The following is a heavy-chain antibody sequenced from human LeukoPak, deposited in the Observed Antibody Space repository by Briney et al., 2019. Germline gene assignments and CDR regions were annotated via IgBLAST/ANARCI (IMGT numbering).Heavy chain of an antibody. Sequence: SETLSLTCTVSGGSISSHYWNWIRQPPGKGLEWIGYIYYSGSTNYNPSLKSRVTTSVDTSKNQFSLKLSSVTAADTAVYYCASLSEIDAFDIWGQGTMVTVSS. J-gene: IGHJ3*02. CDR3: ASLSEIDAFDI. V-gene: IGHV4-59*08. D-gene: IGHD5-24*01. CDR1: GGSISSHY. CDR2: IYYSGST.